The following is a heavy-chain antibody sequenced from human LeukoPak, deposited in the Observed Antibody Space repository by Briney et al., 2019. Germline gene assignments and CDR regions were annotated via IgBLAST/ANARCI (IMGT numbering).Heavy chain of an antibody. CDR2: IYSGGST. Sequence: GVSLRLSCAASGFTVSSKYMSWVRQAPGKGLEWVSDIYSGGSTYYADSVNRLFTISRDNSKNTLYLQMNSLRAEDTAVYYCARDGYKSDPYYFDYWGQGTLVTVSS. V-gene: IGHV3-53*01. CDR1: GFTVSSKY. D-gene: IGHD5-24*01. J-gene: IGHJ4*02. CDR3: ARDGYKSDPYYFDY.